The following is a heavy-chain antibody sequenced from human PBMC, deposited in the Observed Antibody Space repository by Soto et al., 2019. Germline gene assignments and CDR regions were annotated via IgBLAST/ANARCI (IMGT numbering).Heavy chain of an antibody. D-gene: IGHD1-7*01. J-gene: IGHJ5*02. CDR2: IDWDDDK. V-gene: IGHV2-70*01. CDR3: ARTTVELVSFQINNNWFDP. Sequence: SGPTLVNPTQTLTLTCTFSGFSLSTSGMCVSWIRQPPGKALEWLALIDWDDDKYYSTSLKTRLTISKDTSKNQVVLTMTNMDPVDTATYYCARTTVELVSFQINNNWFDPWGQGTLVTVSS. CDR1: GFSLSTSGMC.